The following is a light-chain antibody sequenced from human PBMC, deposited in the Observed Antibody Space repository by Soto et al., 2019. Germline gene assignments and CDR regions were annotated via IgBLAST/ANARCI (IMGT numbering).Light chain of an antibody. V-gene: IGLV1-47*01. CDR1: SSNIGGDF. CDR2: RNN. Sequence: QPVLTQPPSASATPGQRVTISCSGSSSNIGGDFVFWYQQLPGTAPKLLIYRNNQRPSGVPDRFSGSKSGTSASLAISGLRSEDEADYYCAAWDHRLSGWMIGGGTKVTVL. J-gene: IGLJ3*02. CDR3: AAWDHRLSGWM.